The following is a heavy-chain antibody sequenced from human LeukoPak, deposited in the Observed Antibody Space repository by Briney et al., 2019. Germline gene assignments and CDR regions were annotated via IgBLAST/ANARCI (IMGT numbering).Heavy chain of an antibody. J-gene: IGHJ4*02. CDR1: GFTFSSYA. V-gene: IGHV3-53*01. CDR3: VRISSVPQTSYGHFDY. CDR2: IYDDGSA. D-gene: IGHD3-16*01. Sequence: GRSLRLSCAASGFTFSSYAMSCVRQAPGKGLEWVSVIYDDGSAYYADSVKGRFTISRDNSQNTVSLRMISLRAEDTAVYYCVRISSVPQTSYGHFDYWGQGTLVTVSS.